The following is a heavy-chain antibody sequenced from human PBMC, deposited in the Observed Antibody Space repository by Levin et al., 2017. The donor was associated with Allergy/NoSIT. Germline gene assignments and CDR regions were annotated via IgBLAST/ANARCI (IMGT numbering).Heavy chain of an antibody. J-gene: IGHJ4*02. CDR1: GDSIRSYY. D-gene: IGHD2-2*01. V-gene: IGHV4-4*07. Sequence: SETLSLTCSVSGDSIRSYYLAWIRQPAGAGLEWIGHIYVSGGANYNPSLNSRVTMSGDASRKEFSLKLSSVTAADTAMYYCARMTYSSSWHIDYWGQGALVTVSS. CDR3: ARMTYSSSWHIDY. CDR2: IYVSGGA.